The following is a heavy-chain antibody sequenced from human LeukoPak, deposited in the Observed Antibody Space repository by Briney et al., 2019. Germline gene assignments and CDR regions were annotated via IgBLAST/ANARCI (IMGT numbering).Heavy chain of an antibody. CDR3: ASSPEGGYCSSTSCYGAFDI. J-gene: IGHJ3*02. V-gene: IGHV4-39*01. CDR1: GGSISSSSYY. Sequence: SETLSLTCTVSGGSISSSSYYWGWIRRPPGKGLEWIGSIYYSGSTYYNPSLKSRVTISVDTSTNQFSLKLSSVTAADTAVYYCASSPEGGYCSSTSCYGAFDIWGQGTMVTVSS. CDR2: IYYSGST. D-gene: IGHD2-2*01.